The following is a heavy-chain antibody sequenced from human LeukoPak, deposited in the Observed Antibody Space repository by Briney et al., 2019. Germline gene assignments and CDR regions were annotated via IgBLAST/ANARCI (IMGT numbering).Heavy chain of an antibody. CDR1: GFTFSSYA. D-gene: IGHD6-13*01. J-gene: IGHJ6*02. Sequence: GGSLRLSCAASGFTFSSYAMSWVRQAPGKGLEWVSSISSSSSYIYYADSVKGRFTISRDNAKNSLYLQMNSLRAEDTAVYYCARGGGSTHVDYGMDVWGQGTTVTVSS. CDR3: ARGGGSTHVDYGMDV. V-gene: IGHV3-21*01. CDR2: ISSSSSYI.